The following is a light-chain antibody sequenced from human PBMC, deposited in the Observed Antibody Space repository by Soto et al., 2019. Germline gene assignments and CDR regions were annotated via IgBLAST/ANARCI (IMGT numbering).Light chain of an antibody. CDR3: SSYTSSNTYV. J-gene: IGLJ1*01. CDR1: SSDIGSYNY. CDR2: DVS. Sequence: QSVLTQPASVSGSPGQSITISCTGTSSDIGSYNYVSWYQHHPGKVPQLMIYDVSNRPSGVSNRSSGSKSGNTASLTISGLQAEDEADYYCSSYTSSNTYVFGTGTKVTVL. V-gene: IGLV2-14*03.